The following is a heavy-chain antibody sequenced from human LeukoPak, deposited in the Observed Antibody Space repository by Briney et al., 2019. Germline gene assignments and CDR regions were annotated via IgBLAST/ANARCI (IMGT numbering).Heavy chain of an antibody. J-gene: IGHJ4*02. CDR1: GFTFTSSA. CDR3: AADRWVGATTFDY. Sequence: ASVKVSCKASGFTFTSSAMQWVRQARGQRLEWIGWIIVGSGSTNYAQKFQERVTITRDMSTSTAYMELSSLRSEDTAVYYCAADRWVGATTFDYWGQGTLVTVSS. D-gene: IGHD1-26*01. V-gene: IGHV1-58*02. CDR2: IIVGSGST.